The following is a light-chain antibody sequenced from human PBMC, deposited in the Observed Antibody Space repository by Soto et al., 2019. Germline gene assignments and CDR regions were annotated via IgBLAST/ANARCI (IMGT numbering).Light chain of an antibody. J-gene: IGKJ1*01. Sequence: EILLTQSPDTVSVSPGETATLSCRASQSLSSNLAWYQQKPGQAPRLLIFRASTRAAGIPARFSATGSGTDFTLTISRLEPEDFAVYYCQQYGSSRTFGQGTKVDIK. V-gene: IGKV3-20*01. CDR3: QQYGSSRT. CDR1: QSLSSN. CDR2: RAS.